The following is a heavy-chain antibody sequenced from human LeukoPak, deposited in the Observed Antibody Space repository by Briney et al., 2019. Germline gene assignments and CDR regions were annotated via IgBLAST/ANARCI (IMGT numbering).Heavy chain of an antibody. Sequence: PGGSLRLSCAVSGYTFHDYGMRWLRHAPGKGLEWVGGINWNGGSTVYAASVKGRCTISRDNAKNALYLEMNSLRAEDTGFYYCVRLGRDGYTYGAAYWGQGPLVTVSS. V-gene: IGHV3-20*04. J-gene: IGHJ1*01. D-gene: IGHD5-24*01. CDR1: GYTFHDYG. CDR2: INWNGGST. CDR3: VRLGRDGYTYGAAY.